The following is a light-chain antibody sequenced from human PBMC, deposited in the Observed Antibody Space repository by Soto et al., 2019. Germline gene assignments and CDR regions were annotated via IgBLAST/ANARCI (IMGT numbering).Light chain of an antibody. CDR3: QQYDTRTTMT. CDR2: AAS. Sequence: TQSTHCPSSLCASVGESVTTTCRASQGIDNYLNWYQHRPGEAPKLLIYAASYLETGVPARFSGSGSGTDFSFTITSLPPEDSATYYCQQYDTRTTMTFGQGTRLETK. V-gene: IGKV1-33*01. CDR1: QGIDNY. J-gene: IGKJ5*01.